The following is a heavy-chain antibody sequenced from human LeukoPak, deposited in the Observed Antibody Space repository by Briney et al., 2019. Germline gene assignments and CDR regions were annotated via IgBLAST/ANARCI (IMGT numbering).Heavy chain of an antibody. CDR2: IYYSGST. D-gene: IGHD2-2*01. Sequence: ASETLSLTCTVSGGSISSSSYYWGWIRQPPGKGLEWIGSIYYSGSTYYNPSLKSRVTISVDTSKNQFSLKLSSVTAADAAVYYCARRGNIVVVPAAPVRWFDPWGQGTLATVSS. V-gene: IGHV4-39*01. CDR3: ARRGNIVVVPAAPVRWFDP. J-gene: IGHJ5*02. CDR1: GGSISSSSYY.